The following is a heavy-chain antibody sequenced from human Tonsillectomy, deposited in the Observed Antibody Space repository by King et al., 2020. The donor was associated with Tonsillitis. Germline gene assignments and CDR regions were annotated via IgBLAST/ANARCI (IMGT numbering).Heavy chain of an antibody. Sequence: VQLVESGGGVVQPGGSLRLSCAASGFIFSSYGMHWVRQAPGKGRGGVAFIRNDGSNKYYADSVKGRFTISRDNSKNTLYLQMNSLRAEDTALFYCAKPLTAAVGTGFDYWGQGTLVTVSS. J-gene: IGHJ4*02. V-gene: IGHV3-30*02. CDR2: IRNDGSNK. CDR3: AKPLTAAVGTGFDY. CDR1: GFIFSSYG. D-gene: IGHD6-13*01.